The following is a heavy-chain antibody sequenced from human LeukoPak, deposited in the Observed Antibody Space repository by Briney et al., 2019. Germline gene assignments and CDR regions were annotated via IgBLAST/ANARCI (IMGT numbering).Heavy chain of an antibody. D-gene: IGHD2-15*01. Sequence: ASVKVSCKASGYTFTGYYMHWVRQAPGQGLEWMGWINPSGGSTSYAQKFQGRVTMTRDTSTSTVYMELSSLRSEDTAVYYCARGEGSSYHHYNSDYYFDYWGQGTLVTVSS. V-gene: IGHV1-46*01. CDR2: INPSGGST. CDR3: ARGEGSSYHHYNSDYYFDY. J-gene: IGHJ4*02. CDR1: GYTFTGYY.